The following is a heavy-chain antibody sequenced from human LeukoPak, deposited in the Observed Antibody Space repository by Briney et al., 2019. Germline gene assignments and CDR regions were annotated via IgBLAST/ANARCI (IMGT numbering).Heavy chain of an antibody. CDR1: GGSFSGYY. D-gene: IGHD3-22*01. J-gene: IGHJ6*03. CDR3: ARSSEGRYYYDSSGYSYYYYYMDV. CDR2: INHSGST. V-gene: IGHV4-34*01. Sequence: SQTLSLTCAVYGGSFSGYYWSWIRQPPGKGLEWIGEINHSGSTNYNPSLKSRVTISVDTSKNQFSLKLNSVTAADTAVYYCARSSEGRYYYDSSGYSYYYYYMDVWGKGTTVTISS.